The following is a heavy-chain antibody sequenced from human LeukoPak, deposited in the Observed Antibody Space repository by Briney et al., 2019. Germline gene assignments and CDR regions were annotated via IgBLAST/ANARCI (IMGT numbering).Heavy chain of an antibody. Sequence: SETLSLTCAVYGGSFSGYYWSWIRQLPGEGLEWIGEINHSGSTNYNPSLKSRVTISVDTSKNQFSLKLSSVTAADTAVYYCARGHYVWGSYRPRGYYFDYWGQGTLVTVSS. V-gene: IGHV4-34*01. CDR3: ARGHYVWGSYRPRGYYFDY. CDR1: GGSFSGYY. J-gene: IGHJ4*02. D-gene: IGHD3-16*02. CDR2: INHSGST.